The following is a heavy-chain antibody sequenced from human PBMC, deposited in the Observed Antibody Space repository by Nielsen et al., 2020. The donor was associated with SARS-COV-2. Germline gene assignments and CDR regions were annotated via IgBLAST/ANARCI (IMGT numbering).Heavy chain of an antibody. CDR2: IYYGGST. J-gene: IGHJ5*02. CDR3: ARHVLWFGELLLDWFDP. Sequence: SETLSLTCTVSGGSIRSSTYYWGWIRQPPGMGLEWIGSIYYGGSTYYNPSLKSRVTISVDTSKNQFSLKLSSVTAADTAVYYCARHVLWFGELLLDWFDPWGQGTLVTVSS. D-gene: IGHD3-10*01. V-gene: IGHV4-39*01. CDR1: GGSIRSSTYY.